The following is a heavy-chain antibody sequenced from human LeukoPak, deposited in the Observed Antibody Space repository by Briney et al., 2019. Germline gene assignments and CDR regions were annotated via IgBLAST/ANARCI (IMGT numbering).Heavy chain of an antibody. CDR2: ISSSSSYI. CDR3: ATDRGAARHNY. Sequence: GGSLRLSCAASGFTFSSYSMNWVRQAPEKGLEWVSSISSSSSYIYYADSVKGRFTISRDNAKNSLYLQMNSLRAEDTAVYYCATDRGAARHNYWGQGTLVTVSS. J-gene: IGHJ4*02. V-gene: IGHV3-21*01. CDR1: GFTFSSYS. D-gene: IGHD6-6*01.